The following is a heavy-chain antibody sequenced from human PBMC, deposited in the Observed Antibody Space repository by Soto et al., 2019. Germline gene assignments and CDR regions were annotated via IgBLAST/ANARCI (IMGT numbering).Heavy chain of an antibody. CDR3: ARVYSSSGYRDSNWFDP. J-gene: IGHJ5*02. D-gene: IGHD6-13*01. CDR2: ISAYNGNT. V-gene: IGHV1-18*01. Sequence: ASVKVSCKASGYTFTSYGISWVRQAPGQGLEWMGWISAYNGNTNYAQKLQGRVTMTTDTSTSTAYMELRSLRSDDTAVDYCARVYSSSGYRDSNWFDPWGQGTLVTVSS. CDR1: GYTFTSYG.